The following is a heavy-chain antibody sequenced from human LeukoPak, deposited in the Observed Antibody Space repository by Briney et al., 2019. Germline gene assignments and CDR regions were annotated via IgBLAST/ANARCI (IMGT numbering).Heavy chain of an antibody. CDR3: AKDRSRGWSGDCMDV. Sequence: SETLSLTCTVSGGSISSYYWSWIRQPPGKGLEWIGYMYYNGSTDYNPSLKSRVTISVDTSKNQFSLRLSSVTAADTAVYYCAKDRSRGWSGDCMDVWGKGTTVTVSS. V-gene: IGHV4-59*01. CDR1: GGSISSYY. CDR2: MYYNGST. D-gene: IGHD6-19*01. J-gene: IGHJ6*03.